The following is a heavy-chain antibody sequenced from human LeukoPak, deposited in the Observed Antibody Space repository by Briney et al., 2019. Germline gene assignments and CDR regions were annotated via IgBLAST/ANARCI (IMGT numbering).Heavy chain of an antibody. V-gene: IGHV3-23*01. CDR1: GFTFSSYW. CDR2: ISGSGGST. D-gene: IGHD2-2*01. Sequence: PGGSLRLSCAASGFTFSSYWMSWVRQAPGKGLEWVSAISGSGGSTYYADSVKGRFTISRDNSKNTLYLQMNSLRAEDTAVYYCAKLGDCSSTSCYTYYYYYGMDVWGQGTTVTVSS. CDR3: AKLGDCSSTSCYTYYYYYGMDV. J-gene: IGHJ6*02.